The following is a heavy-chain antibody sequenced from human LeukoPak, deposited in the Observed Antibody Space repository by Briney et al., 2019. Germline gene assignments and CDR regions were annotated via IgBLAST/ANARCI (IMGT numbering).Heavy chain of an antibody. D-gene: IGHD3-10*01. CDR1: GGSFSGYY. CDR2: INHSGST. J-gene: IGHJ6*02. CDR3: AGPKGTRFRRAYGMDV. V-gene: IGHV4-34*01. Sequence: SETLSLTCAVYGGSFSGYYWSWIRQPPGKGLEWIGEINHSGSTNYNPSLKSRVTLSVDTSKNQFSLKLSSVTAADTAVYYCAGPKGTRFRRAYGMDVWGQGTTVTVSS.